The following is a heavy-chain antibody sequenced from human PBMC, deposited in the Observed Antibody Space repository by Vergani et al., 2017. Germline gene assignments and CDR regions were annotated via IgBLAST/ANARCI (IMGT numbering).Heavy chain of an antibody. CDR2: ISGSGGST. J-gene: IGHJ5*02. CDR3: AKEGGYCSGGSCYLDAWFDP. V-gene: IGHV3-23*04. Sequence: VQLVQSGGGLVQPGGSLRLSCAASGFTFSSYAMSWVRPAPGKGLEWVSAISGSGGSTYYADSVKGRFTISRDNSKNTLYLQMNSLRAEDTAVYYCAKEGGYCSGGSCYLDAWFDPWGQGTLVTVSS. D-gene: IGHD2-15*01. CDR1: GFTFSSYA.